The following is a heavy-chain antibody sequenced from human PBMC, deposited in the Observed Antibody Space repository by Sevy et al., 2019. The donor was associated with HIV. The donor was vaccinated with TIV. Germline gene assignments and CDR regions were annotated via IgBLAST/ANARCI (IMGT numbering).Heavy chain of an antibody. CDR1: GFVFSSYA. CDR2: IAYDGSNK. Sequence: GGSLRLSCTASGFVFSSYAMHWVRQAPGKGLEWVAFIAYDGSNKNYADSVKGRFTLSRDNSKNTLYLQMNSLGAEDRAVYYCARPRFLEWLSSAAFDIWGQGTMVTVSS. J-gene: IGHJ3*02. V-gene: IGHV3-30*04. CDR3: ARPRFLEWLSSAAFDI. D-gene: IGHD3-3*01.